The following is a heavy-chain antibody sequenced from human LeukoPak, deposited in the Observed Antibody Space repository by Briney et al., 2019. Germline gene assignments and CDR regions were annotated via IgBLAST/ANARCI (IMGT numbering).Heavy chain of an antibody. J-gene: IGHJ4*02. CDR1: GGTVSSNY. CDR3: ARVDYGDYGFDY. V-gene: IGHV3-66*01. Sequence: GGSLRLSCAASGGTVSSNYMSGVREAPGKGLEWGSVIYSGGSTYYADSVKGRVSISRDKSNNRLYLQMNSLRAEETAVYSCARVDYGDYGFDYWGQGTLVTVSS. D-gene: IGHD4-17*01. CDR2: IYSGGST.